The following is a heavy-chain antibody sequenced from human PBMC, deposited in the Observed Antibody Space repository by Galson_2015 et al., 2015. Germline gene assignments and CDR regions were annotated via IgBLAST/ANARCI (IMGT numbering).Heavy chain of an antibody. V-gene: IGHV3-9*01. J-gene: IGHJ3*02. CDR3: GRGRPRGDLVLHACDS. D-gene: IGHD3-10*01. Sequence: SLRLSCAASGFTFDDYAMHWVRHAPGKGLEWVSGISWNSGRTDYADSVEGRFTVSRDNDKNSLYLQMNSLRAEDTALYYCGRGRPRGDLVLHACDSWGQGTMVTVSS. CDR1: GFTFDDYA. CDR2: ISWNSGRT.